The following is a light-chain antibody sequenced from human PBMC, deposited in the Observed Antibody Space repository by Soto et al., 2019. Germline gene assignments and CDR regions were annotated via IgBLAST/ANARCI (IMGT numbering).Light chain of an antibody. J-gene: IGKJ5*01. CDR3: QQRSNWRPIT. CDR1: QSVSSY. CDR2: DAS. V-gene: IGKV3-11*01. Sequence: EIVLTQSPPTLSLSPGERATLSCRPSQSVSSYLAWYQQKPGQAPRLLISDASNRATGIPARFSGSGSGTDFTLTISSLEPEDFAVYYCQQRSNWRPITFGQGTRLEIK.